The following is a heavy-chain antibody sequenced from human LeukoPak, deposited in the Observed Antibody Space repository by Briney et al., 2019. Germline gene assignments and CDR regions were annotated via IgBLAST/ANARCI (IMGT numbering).Heavy chain of an antibody. CDR2: ISCGGRT. Sequence: PSETLSLTCTVSGGSISSSNNYWGWIRQPPGRGLEWIGSISCGGRTYYNPSLKSRVTISVDTSKNQFSLRLSSVTAADTAVYYCAGARYNYQCDYWGQGTLVTVSS. CDR3: AGARYNYQCDY. D-gene: IGHD5-24*01. J-gene: IGHJ4*02. V-gene: IGHV4-39*07. CDR1: GGSISSSNNY.